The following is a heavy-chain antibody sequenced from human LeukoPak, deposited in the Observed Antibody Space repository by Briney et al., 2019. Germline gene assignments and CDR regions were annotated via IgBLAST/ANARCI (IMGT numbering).Heavy chain of an antibody. D-gene: IGHD2-2*01. J-gene: IGHJ5*02. V-gene: IGHV1-69*13. Sequence: GASVKVSCKASGGTFSSYAISWVRQAPGQGLEWMGGIIPIFGTANYAQKFQGRVTITADESTSTAYMELSSLRSEDTAVYYCARDVPLPEGESSCSSTSCSRGWFDPWGQGTLVTVSS. CDR2: IIPIFGTA. CDR3: ARDVPLPEGESSCSSTSCSRGWFDP. CDR1: GGTFSSYA.